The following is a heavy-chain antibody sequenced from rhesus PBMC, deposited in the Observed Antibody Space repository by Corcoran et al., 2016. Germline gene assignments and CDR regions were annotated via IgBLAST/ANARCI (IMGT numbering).Heavy chain of an antibody. Sequence: EVQLVESGGGLVQPGGSLRLSCTGSGFTFGSYYMYWVRQAPGKGLEWVSAINPGGGSTWYPASVKGCFTIAKENAKHTLYLQMASLRAEDTAVYYCARGPSRGYFDYWGQGVLVTVSS. CDR2: INPGGGST. CDR1: GFTFGSYY. D-gene: IGHD2-39*01. J-gene: IGHJ4*01. V-gene: IGHV3-8*01. CDR3: ARGPSRGYFDY.